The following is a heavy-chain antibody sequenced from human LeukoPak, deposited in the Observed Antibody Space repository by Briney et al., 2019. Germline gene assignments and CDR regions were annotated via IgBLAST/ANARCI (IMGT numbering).Heavy chain of an antibody. Sequence: EGLVQPGRSLRLSCVSSAFPYTRYGMHWVRQAPGKGLEYVSGISSNGGNTYYSDSVKGRFSISRDNSKNTLYLQMGSLRAEDMAVYYCARDSRPYCGGDCSIDYGGRGTLVTVSS. CDR1: AFPYTRYG. CDR3: ARDSRPYCGGDCSIDY. CDR2: ISSNGGNT. V-gene: IGHV3-64*02. D-gene: IGHD2-21*02. J-gene: IGHJ4*02.